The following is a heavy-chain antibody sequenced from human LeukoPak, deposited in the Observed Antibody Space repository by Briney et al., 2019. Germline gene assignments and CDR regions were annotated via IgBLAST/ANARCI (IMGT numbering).Heavy chain of an antibody. D-gene: IGHD6-13*01. Sequence: ASVKVSCKVSGYTLTELSIHWVRQAPGKGLEWMGGFDPEDGETIYAQKFQGRVTMTEDTSTDTAYMELSSLRSEDTAVYYCARSYSSSWYYYYYYMDVWGKGTTVTVSS. CDR1: GYTLTELS. V-gene: IGHV1-24*01. J-gene: IGHJ6*03. CDR3: ARSYSSSWYYYYYYMDV. CDR2: FDPEDGET.